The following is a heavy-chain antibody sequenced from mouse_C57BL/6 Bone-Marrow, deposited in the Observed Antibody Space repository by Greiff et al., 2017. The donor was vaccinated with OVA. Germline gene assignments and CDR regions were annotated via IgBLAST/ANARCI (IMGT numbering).Heavy chain of an antibody. CDR2: IDPENGDT. D-gene: IGHD1-3*01. J-gene: IGHJ2*01. V-gene: IGHV14-4*01. CDR3: TTPLKGDY. CDR1: GFNIKDDY. Sequence: EVQGVESGAELVRPGASVKLSCTASGFNIKDDYMHWVKQRPEQGLEWIGWIDPENGDTEYASKFQGKATITADTSSNTAYLQLSSLTSEDTAVYYCTTPLKGDYWGQGTTLTVSS.